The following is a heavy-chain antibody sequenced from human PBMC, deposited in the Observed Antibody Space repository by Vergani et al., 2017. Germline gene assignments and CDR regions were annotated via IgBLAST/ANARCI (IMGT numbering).Heavy chain of an antibody. CDR3: ARDHRDYNNYPGTFDI. Sequence: QVQLVESGGGLVKPGGSLRLSCAASGFSFSDHYMTWIRQAPGKGLEWVSYISNSGNTIEYADSVKGRFSISRDNAKSLLFLQMDSLRAEDTAVYYCARDHRDYNNYPGTFDIWGQGSMVTVSS. CDR2: ISNSGNTI. CDR1: GFSFSDHY. J-gene: IGHJ3*02. D-gene: IGHD5-24*01. V-gene: IGHV3-11*01.